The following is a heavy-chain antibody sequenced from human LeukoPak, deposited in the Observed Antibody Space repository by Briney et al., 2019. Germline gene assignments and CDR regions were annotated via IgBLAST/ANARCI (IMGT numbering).Heavy chain of an antibody. CDR2: IYTSGST. D-gene: IGHD6-6*01. Sequence: SQTLSLTCTGSGGSISSGSYYRSWIRQPPGKGLEWIGRIYTSGSTNYNPSLKSRATISVATSKNQVSLRLSSVAPADTAVYYCARRGGSSLAAYFQHWGQGTLVTVSS. V-gene: IGHV4-61*02. J-gene: IGHJ1*01. CDR1: GGSISSGSYY. CDR3: ARRGGSSLAAYFQH.